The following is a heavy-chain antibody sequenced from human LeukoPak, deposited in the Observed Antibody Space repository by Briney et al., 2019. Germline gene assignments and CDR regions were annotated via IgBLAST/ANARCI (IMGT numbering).Heavy chain of an antibody. J-gene: IGHJ4*02. Sequence: SETLSLTCTDSGGSISSYYWSWIRQPAGKRLEWIGRIYTSGSTNYNPSLKSRVTMSVATSKNQFSLKLSSVTAADTAVYYCARGGGSYYYFDYWGQGTLVTVSS. V-gene: IGHV4-4*07. D-gene: IGHD1-26*01. CDR3: ARGGGSYYYFDY. CDR2: IYTSGST. CDR1: GGSISSYY.